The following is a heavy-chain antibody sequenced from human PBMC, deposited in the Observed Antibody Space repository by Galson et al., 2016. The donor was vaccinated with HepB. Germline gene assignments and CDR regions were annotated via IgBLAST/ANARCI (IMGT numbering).Heavy chain of an antibody. Sequence: SETLSLTCTVSRGSISGHYWSWLRQSPGKELEWIGYINYSVGTNYNPPLKSPVTMSVDTSKNQFSLKLTSGTAADTAIYYCARRRTGSLGALFDPWGQGTLVTVSS. J-gene: IGHJ5*02. CDR3: ARRRTGSLGALFDP. CDR2: INYSVGT. V-gene: IGHV4-59*11. D-gene: IGHD1-1*01. CDR1: RGSISGHY.